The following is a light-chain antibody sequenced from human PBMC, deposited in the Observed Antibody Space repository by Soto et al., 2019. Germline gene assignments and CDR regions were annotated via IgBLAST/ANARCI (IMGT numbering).Light chain of an antibody. CDR2: WAS. CDR3: QQYSRTPLT. Sequence: DIVMTQSPDSLAVSLGERATINCRSSQSLLYTSNDKNFLAWYQQKPGQPPRLPIYWASTRESGVPDRFSGSGSERDLTLTISGLQAEDVAVYYCQQYSRTPLTFGGGTKVEIK. J-gene: IGKJ4*01. V-gene: IGKV4-1*01. CDR1: QSLLYTSNDKNF.